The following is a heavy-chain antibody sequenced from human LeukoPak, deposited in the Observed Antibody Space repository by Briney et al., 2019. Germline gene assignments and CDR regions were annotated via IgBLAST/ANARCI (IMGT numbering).Heavy chain of an antibody. J-gene: IGHJ3*02. Sequence: PGRSLRLSCAASGFTFSSCSMHWVRQAPGKGLEWVAVISYDGSNKYYADSVKGRFTISRDNSKNTLYLQMNSLRAEDTAVYYCAKDDIGYSSGRRAFDIWGQGTMVTVSS. D-gene: IGHD6-19*01. CDR1: GFTFSSCS. CDR2: ISYDGSNK. CDR3: AKDDIGYSSGRRAFDI. V-gene: IGHV3-30*18.